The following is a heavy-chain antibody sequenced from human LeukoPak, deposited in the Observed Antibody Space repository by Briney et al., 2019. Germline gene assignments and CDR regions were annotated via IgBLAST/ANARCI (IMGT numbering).Heavy chain of an antibody. CDR1: GGSISSGSYY. D-gene: IGHD1-26*01. CDR2: IYTSGST. J-gene: IGHJ5*02. CDR3: ARDHWSYCWFDP. Sequence: SQTLSLTCTVSGGSISSGSYYWSWIRQPAGKGLEWIGRIYTSGSTNYNPSLKSRVTISVDTSKNQFSLKLSSVTAADTAVYYCARDHWSYCWFDPWGQGTLVTVSS. V-gene: IGHV4-61*02.